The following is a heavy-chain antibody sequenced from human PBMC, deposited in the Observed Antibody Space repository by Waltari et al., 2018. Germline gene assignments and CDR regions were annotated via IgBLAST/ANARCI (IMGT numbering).Heavy chain of an antibody. D-gene: IGHD6-19*01. CDR1: GGSISSSSYY. J-gene: IGHJ4*02. V-gene: IGHV4-39*07. CDR2: IYYSGST. CDR3: ARDQAVAGTDY. Sequence: QLQLQESGPGLVKPSETLSLTCTVSGGSISSSSYYWGWIRQPPGKGLEWIGSIYYSGSTDYNPSLKSRVTISVDTSKNQFSLKLSSVTAAATAVFYCARDQAVAGTDYWGQGTLVTVSS.